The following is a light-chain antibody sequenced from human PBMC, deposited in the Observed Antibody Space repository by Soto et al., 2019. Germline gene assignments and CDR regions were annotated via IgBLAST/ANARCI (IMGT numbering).Light chain of an antibody. Sequence: EIVLTQSPGTLSLSPGERATLSCRASQGVSSSYLAWYQQKPGQPPRLLIYGASSRATGIPDRFTGSGSGTDFILTITRLEPEHFAVYYCQHYRTSFGGGTKVEIK. CDR3: QHYRTS. J-gene: IGKJ4*01. CDR2: GAS. CDR1: QGVSSSY. V-gene: IGKV3-20*01.